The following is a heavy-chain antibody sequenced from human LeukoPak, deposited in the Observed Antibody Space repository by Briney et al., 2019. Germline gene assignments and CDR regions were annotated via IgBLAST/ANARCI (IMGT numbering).Heavy chain of an antibody. CDR1: GLTFSSYA. V-gene: IGHV3-23*01. Sequence: GGSLRLSCAASGLTFSSYAMSWVRQAPGKGLEWVSAISGSGGSTYYADSVKGRLTISRDNSKNTLYLQMNSLRAEDTAVYYCAKDLGVRGYSSAFDIWGQGTMVTVSS. D-gene: IGHD3-10*01. J-gene: IGHJ3*02. CDR2: ISGSGGST. CDR3: AKDLGVRGYSSAFDI.